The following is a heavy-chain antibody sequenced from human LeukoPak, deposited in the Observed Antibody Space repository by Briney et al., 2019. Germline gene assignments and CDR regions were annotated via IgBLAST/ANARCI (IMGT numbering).Heavy chain of an antibody. CDR3: ASQVTYYYGMDV. CDR1: GFIFRDYG. D-gene: IGHD5-18*01. J-gene: IGHJ6*02. Sequence: GGSLRLSCAASGFIFRDYGMHWVRQAPGKGPEWVSVIYSGGSTYYADSVKGRFTISRDNSKNTLYLQMNSLRAEDTAVYYCASQVTYYYGMDVWGQGTTVTVSS. CDR2: IYSGGST. V-gene: IGHV3-NL1*01.